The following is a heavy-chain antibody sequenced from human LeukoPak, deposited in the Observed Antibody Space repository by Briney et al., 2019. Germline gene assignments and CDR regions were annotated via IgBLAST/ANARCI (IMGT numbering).Heavy chain of an antibody. CDR2: IWYDGSNK. D-gene: IGHD3-9*01. CDR1: GFTFSSYG. J-gene: IGHJ4*02. CDR3: ARDKEGYDILTGRGGNYFDY. V-gene: IGHV3-33*01. Sequence: GRSLRLSCAASGFTFSSYGMHWVRQAPGKGLEWVAVIWYDGSNKYYADSVEGRFTISRDNSKNTPYLQMNSLRAEDTAVYYCARDKEGYDILTGRGGNYFDYWGQGTLVTVSS.